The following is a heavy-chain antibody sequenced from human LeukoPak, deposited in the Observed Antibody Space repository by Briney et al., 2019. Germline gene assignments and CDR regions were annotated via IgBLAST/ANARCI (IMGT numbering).Heavy chain of an antibody. V-gene: IGHV3-74*01. CDR1: GFTFSSLW. J-gene: IGHJ4*02. D-gene: IGHD3-16*01. CDR3: AKVTGGDMITYGGLDY. CDR2: INSDGKIT. Sequence: SGGSLRLSCAASGFTFSSLWMHWVRQAPGKGLVWVSRINSDGKITIYADSVKGRFTISRDNSKNTLYLQMNSLRAEDTAIYYCAKVTGGDMITYGGLDYWGQGTLVTVSS.